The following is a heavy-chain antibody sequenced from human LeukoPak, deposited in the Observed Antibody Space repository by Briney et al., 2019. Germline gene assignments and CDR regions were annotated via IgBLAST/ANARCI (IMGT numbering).Heavy chain of an antibody. D-gene: IGHD2-8*01. CDR3: AREELMLYAIGGNWFDP. J-gene: IGHJ5*02. Sequence: GRSLRLACAASGFTFSDYYMSWIRQAPGKGLEWVSYISSSGSTIYYADSVKGRFTISRDNAKNSLYLQMNSLRAEDTAVYYCAREELMLYAIGGNWFDPWGQGTLVTVSS. CDR1: GFTFSDYY. CDR2: ISSSGSTI. V-gene: IGHV3-11*04.